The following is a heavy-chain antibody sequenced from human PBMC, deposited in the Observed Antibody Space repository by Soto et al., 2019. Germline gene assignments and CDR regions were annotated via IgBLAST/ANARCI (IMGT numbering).Heavy chain of an antibody. CDR2: IYPGDSDT. V-gene: IGHV5-51*01. D-gene: IGHD6-13*01. CDR1: GYSFTSYW. J-gene: IGHJ4*02. Sequence: LGESLKISCKGSGYSFTSYWIGWVRQMPGKGLEWMGIIYPGDSDTRYSPSFQGQVTISADKSISTAYLQWSSLKASDTAMYYCARTWGIAAAGTFYFDYWGQGTLVTVSS. CDR3: ARTWGIAAAGTFYFDY.